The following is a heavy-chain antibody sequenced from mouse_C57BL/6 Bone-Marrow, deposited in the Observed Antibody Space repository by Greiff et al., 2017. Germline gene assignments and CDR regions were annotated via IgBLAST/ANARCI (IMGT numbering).Heavy chain of an antibody. CDR3: ARGVPYYAMDY. CDR2: IYPGGGYT. J-gene: IGHJ4*01. CDR1: GYTFTNYW. V-gene: IGHV1-63*01. Sequence: QVQLQQSGAELVRPGPSVKMSCKASGYTFTNYWIGWAKQRPGHGLEWIGDIYPGGGYTNYNEKFKGKATLTADKSSSTAYMQFSSLTSEDSAIYYCARGVPYYAMDYWGQGTSVTVSS.